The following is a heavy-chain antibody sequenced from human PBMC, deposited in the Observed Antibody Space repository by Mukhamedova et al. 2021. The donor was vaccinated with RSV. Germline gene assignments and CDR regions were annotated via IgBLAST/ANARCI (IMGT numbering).Heavy chain of an antibody. D-gene: IGHD6-19*01. CDR2: ISYDGSNT. V-gene: IGHV3-30*04. CDR3: ARDRGFIAVAGTVY. Sequence: STWAMHWVRQAPGKGLEWVAVISYDGSNTFHADSVKGRFTISRDTSRNTLYMQMNALRAEDTAVYYCARDRGFIAVAGTVYWGQGALV. CDR1: STWA. J-gene: IGHJ4*02.